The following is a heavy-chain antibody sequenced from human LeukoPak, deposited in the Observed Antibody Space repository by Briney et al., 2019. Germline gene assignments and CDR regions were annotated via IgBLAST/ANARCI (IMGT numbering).Heavy chain of an antibody. Sequence: GGSLRLSCAASGFTFSDYYMSWIRQAPGKGLEWVSYISSSGSTIYYADSVKGRFTISRDNAKNSLYLQMNSLRAEDTAVYYCARDLVYCSGGSCYQRAFDYWGQGTLVTVSS. D-gene: IGHD2-15*01. J-gene: IGHJ4*02. CDR1: GFTFSDYY. CDR2: ISSSGSTI. CDR3: ARDLVYCSGGSCYQRAFDY. V-gene: IGHV3-11*04.